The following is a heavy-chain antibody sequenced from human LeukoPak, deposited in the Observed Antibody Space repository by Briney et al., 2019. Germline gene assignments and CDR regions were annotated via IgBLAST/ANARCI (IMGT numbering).Heavy chain of an antibody. J-gene: IGHJ4*02. CDR1: GFTFNNYW. V-gene: IGHV3-7*01. CDR2: IKGNGNEQ. Sequence: GGSLRLSCEASGFTFNNYWMSWVRQAPGKGPEWVAHIKGNGNEQYYADSVKGRFTISRDNVKQSLCLQMNSLRVEDTAVYHCARDRTEYSSGSSFDYWGQGTLVTVSS. D-gene: IGHD6-19*01. CDR3: ARDRTEYSSGSSFDY.